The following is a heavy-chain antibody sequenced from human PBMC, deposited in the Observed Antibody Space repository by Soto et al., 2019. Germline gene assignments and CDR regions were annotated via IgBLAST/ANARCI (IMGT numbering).Heavy chain of an antibody. V-gene: IGHV4-4*02. J-gene: IGHJ3*02. Sequence: SETLSLTGAVLGGSISTTNSWSWVSQPRGKGLEWIGEIYHSGSTNYNPSRKIRVTIAKDKSKNQFSLKRSSVTAADTAVYYSVGDGLYDSSGFGAFDIWGQGTMVTVSS. D-gene: IGHD3-22*01. CDR1: GGSISTTNS. CDR2: IYHSGST. CDR3: VGDGLYDSSGFGAFDI.